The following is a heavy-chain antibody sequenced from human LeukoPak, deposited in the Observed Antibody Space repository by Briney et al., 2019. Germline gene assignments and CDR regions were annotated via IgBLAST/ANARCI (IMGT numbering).Heavy chain of an antibody. CDR1: GFTFTKCA. J-gene: IGHJ4*02. CDR3: AKDAAVRYYYDSSGYYINALFDY. D-gene: IGHD3-22*01. V-gene: IGHV3-23*01. CDR2: ISGSGGST. Sequence: GGSLRLSCVASGFTFTKCAMSWIRQAPGKGLEWVSAISGSGGSTYYADSVKGRFTISRDNSKNTLYLQMNSLRAEDTAVYYCAKDAAVRYYYDSSGYYINALFDYWGQGTLVTVSS.